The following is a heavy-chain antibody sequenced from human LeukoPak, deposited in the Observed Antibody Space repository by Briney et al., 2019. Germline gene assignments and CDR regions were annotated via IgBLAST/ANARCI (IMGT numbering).Heavy chain of an antibody. V-gene: IGHV3-23*01. CDR2: ISGSGGST. Sequence: GSLRIFCAGSGFTLSSLGIRWVRPGPGKGLEGGSAISGSGGSTYYADSVKGRFTISRDNSKNTLYLQMNSLRAEDTAVYYCAKGSSSSWYEFDYWGQGTLVTVSS. CDR1: GFTLSSLG. D-gene: IGHD6-13*01. CDR3: AKGSSSSWYEFDY. J-gene: IGHJ4*02.